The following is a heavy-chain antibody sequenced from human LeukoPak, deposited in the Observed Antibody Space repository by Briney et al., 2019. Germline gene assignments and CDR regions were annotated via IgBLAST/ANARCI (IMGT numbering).Heavy chain of an antibody. CDR2: VKQDGSQI. CDR3: ARGVYRDSWPDS. Sequence: GGSLRLSCAASGFTFSTYWMNWVRQLPGRGLEWLANVKQDGSQIHYVDSVKGRFTVSRDNAKNSLYLQMNSLRVEDTAVYYCARGVYRDSWPDSWGQGTLVTVSS. J-gene: IGHJ5*01. CDR1: GFTFSTYW. V-gene: IGHV3-7*01. D-gene: IGHD5-12*01.